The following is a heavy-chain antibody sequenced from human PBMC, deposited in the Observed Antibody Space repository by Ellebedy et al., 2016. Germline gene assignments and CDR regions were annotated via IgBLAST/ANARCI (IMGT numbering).Heavy chain of an antibody. J-gene: IGHJ5*02. D-gene: IGHD6-19*01. Sequence: GESLKISCSASGFTFSSYDMHWVRQAPGKGLEYVSAMSSNGGSTYYADSVKGRFTISRDYSKNTLYLQMSSLRAADTAVYYCVKDHGSGWYGWDWFDPWGQGTLVTVSS. CDR2: MSSNGGST. CDR1: GFTFSSYD. CDR3: VKDHGSGWYGWDWFDP. V-gene: IGHV3-64D*06.